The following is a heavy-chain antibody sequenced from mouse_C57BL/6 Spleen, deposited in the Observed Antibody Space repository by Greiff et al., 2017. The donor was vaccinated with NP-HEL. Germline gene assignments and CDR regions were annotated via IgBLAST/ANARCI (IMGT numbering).Heavy chain of an antibody. V-gene: IGHV5-17*01. J-gene: IGHJ4*01. D-gene: IGHD2-1*01. CDR1: GFTFSDYG. CDR3: ARNLYGNYVPYYAMDY. CDR2: ISSGSSTI. Sequence: EVKLMESGGGLVKPGGSLKLSCAASGFTFSDYGMHWVRQAPEKGLEWVAYISSGSSTIYYADTVKGRFTISRDNAKNTLFLQMTSLRSEDTAMYYCARNLYGNYVPYYAMDYWGQGTSVTVSS.